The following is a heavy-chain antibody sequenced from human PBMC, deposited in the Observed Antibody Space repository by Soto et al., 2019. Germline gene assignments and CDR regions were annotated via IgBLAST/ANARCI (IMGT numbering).Heavy chain of an antibody. V-gene: IGHV3-23*01. CDR1: GLTFSSYA. CDR2: ISGSGDST. J-gene: IGHJ4*02. CDR3: AKPHYYDISGYFRYYFDY. D-gene: IGHD3-22*01. Sequence: EVQLLESGGGLVQPGGSLRLSCAASGLTFSSYAMRWVRQAPGKGLEWVSAISGSGDSTYYVDSVKGPFTISRDNSKTTLFLQMNSLRAEATAVYYCAKPHYYDISGYFRYYFDYWGQGTLVTVSS.